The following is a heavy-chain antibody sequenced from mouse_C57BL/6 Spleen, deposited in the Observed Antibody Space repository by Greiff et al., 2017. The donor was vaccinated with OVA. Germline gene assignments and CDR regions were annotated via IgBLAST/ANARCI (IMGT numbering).Heavy chain of an antibody. CDR2: IDPSDSYP. J-gene: IGHJ1*03. Sequence: QVQLQQPGAELVMPGASVKLSCKASGYTFTSYWMHWVKQRPGQGLEWIGEIDPSDSYPNYNQKFTGKSTLTVDKSSSTAYMQLSSLTSEDSAVYYCARYDGYPWYFDVWGTGTTGTVSS. CDR1: GYTFTSYW. V-gene: IGHV1-69*01. CDR3: ARYDGYPWYFDV. D-gene: IGHD2-3*01.